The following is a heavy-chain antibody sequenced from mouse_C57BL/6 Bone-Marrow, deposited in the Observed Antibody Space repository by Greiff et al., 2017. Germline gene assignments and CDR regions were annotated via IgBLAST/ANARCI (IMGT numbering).Heavy chain of an antibody. CDR3: TTKIYYDYDWFVY. CDR1: GFNIKDDY. D-gene: IGHD2-4*01. V-gene: IGHV14-4*01. CDR2: IDPENGDT. J-gene: IGHJ3*01. Sequence: VQLQQSGAELVRPGASVKLSCTASGFNIKDDYMHWVKQRPEQGLEWIGWIDPENGDTEYASKFQGKATITADTSSNTAYLQLSSLTSEDTAVYYCTTKIYYDYDWFVYWGQGTLVTVSA.